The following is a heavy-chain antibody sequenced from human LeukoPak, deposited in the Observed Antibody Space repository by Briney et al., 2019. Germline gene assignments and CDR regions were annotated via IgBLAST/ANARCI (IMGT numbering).Heavy chain of an antibody. J-gene: IGHJ4*02. V-gene: IGHV1-69*04. CDR2: IIPILGIA. Sequence: ASVKVSCKASGYTFTGYYMHWVRQAPGQGLEWMGRIIPILGIANYAQKFQGRVTITADKSTSTAYMELSSLRSEDTAVYYCARDPHYWGQGTLVTVSS. CDR3: ARDPHY. CDR1: GYTFTGYY.